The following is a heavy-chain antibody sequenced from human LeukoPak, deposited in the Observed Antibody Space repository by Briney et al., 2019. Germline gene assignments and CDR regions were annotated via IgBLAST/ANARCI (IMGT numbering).Heavy chain of an antibody. J-gene: IGHJ4*02. CDR1: GYTFTSYG. CDR3: ARDRAKVETAMVTSDY. Sequence: VASVKVSCKASGYTFTSYGISWVRQAPGQGLEWMGWISAYNGNTNYAQKLQGRVTMTTDTSTSTAYMELRSLRSDDTAVYYCARDRAKVETAMVTSDYWGQGTLVTVSS. V-gene: IGHV1-18*01. D-gene: IGHD5-18*01. CDR2: ISAYNGNT.